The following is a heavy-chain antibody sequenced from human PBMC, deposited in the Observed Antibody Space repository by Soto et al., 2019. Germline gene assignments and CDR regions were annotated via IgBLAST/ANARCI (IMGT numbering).Heavy chain of an antibody. CDR1: GGTFSNSP. CDR2: IIPSPART. J-gene: IGHJ4*02. CDR3: GRDQVGASSFDY. V-gene: IGHV1-69*08. Sequence: QVQLVQSGAELRKPGSAVKLSCKASGGTFSNSPISWVRQIPGQGPEWMGRIIPSPARTIYSRKFRGRVTLTADKSTQTVYMTLSSLTTEDSGVYYCGRDQVGASSFDYWGQGTRVTVSS. D-gene: IGHD1-26*01.